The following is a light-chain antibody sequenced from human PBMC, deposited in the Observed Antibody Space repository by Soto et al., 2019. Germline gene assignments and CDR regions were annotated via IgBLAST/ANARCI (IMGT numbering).Light chain of an antibody. CDR1: QGIGSW. CDR3: QQAASFPIT. V-gene: IGKV1-12*01. J-gene: IGKJ5*01. Sequence: IHVTPSPVSLSSFLVDIVTITCRASQGIGSWLTWYQQKPGKAPNLLIYTVSSLQSGVPSRFSGSGSGTDFTLTISNLQPEDFATYYCQQAASFPITFGQGTRLEIK. CDR2: TVS.